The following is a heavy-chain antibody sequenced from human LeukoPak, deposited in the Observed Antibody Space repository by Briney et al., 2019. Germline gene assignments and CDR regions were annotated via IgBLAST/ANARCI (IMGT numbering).Heavy chain of an antibody. D-gene: IGHD3-9*01. CDR2: INHSGST. CDR1: GGSFSGYY. Sequence: PSETLSLTCAVYGGSFSGYYWSWIRQPPGKGLEWIGEINHSGSTNYNPSLKSRVTISVDTSKNQFSLKLSSVTAADTAVYYCARGPRGTIFWQAGVYYYGMDVWGQGTTVTVSS. J-gene: IGHJ6*02. CDR3: ARGPRGTIFWQAGVYYYGMDV. V-gene: IGHV4-34*01.